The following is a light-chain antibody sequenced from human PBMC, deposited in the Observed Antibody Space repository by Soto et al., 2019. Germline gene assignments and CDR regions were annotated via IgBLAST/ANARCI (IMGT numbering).Light chain of an antibody. CDR2: LVS. J-gene: IGLJ1*01. V-gene: IGLV2-14*01. CDR1: TSDIGDYNY. CDR3: TSWGI. Sequence: QSVLTQPASVSGSPGQSSTISCTGTTSDIGDYNYVSWYQHLPDKVPKLIISLVSNRPSGVSNRFSGSKSGNTAALTIAGLQAEDEGDYYCTSWGIFGPGTKVTVL.